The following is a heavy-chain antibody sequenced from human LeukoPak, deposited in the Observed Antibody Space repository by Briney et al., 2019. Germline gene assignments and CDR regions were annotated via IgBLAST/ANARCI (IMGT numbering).Heavy chain of an antibody. J-gene: IGHJ4*02. Sequence: GGSLRLSCAASGFTFSNYWVHWVRQAPGKGLVWVSRINRDGSTTNYADSVKGRFTISRDNAKNTLNLQMNSLRAEDTAVYYCARDRKSGESSEIDFWGQGTLVTVSS. CDR3: ARDRKSGESSEIDF. V-gene: IGHV3-74*01. CDR2: INRDGSTT. CDR1: GFTFSNYW. D-gene: IGHD3-10*01.